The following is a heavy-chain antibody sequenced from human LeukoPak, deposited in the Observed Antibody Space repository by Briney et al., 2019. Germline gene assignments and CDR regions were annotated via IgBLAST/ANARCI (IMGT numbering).Heavy chain of an antibody. V-gene: IGHV3-23*01. CDR1: GFTFASYS. D-gene: IGHD6-13*01. J-gene: IGHJ3*01. CDR2: INGDGSFT. CDR3: AKRVAEYSSSWYLDL. Sequence: GGSLRLSCAASGFTFASYSLSWVRQAPGKGLGWVSAINGDGSFTCYANSVRGRFTISRDNSKDTLSLQMNSLRAEDTAVYYCAKRVAEYSSSWYLDLWGQGTVVTVSS.